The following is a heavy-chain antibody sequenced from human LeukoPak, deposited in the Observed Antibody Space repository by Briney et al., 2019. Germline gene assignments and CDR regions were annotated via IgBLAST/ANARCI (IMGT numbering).Heavy chain of an antibody. D-gene: IGHD6-13*01. CDR3: ATYKMGAGGKGS. Sequence: SETLSLTCTASGGSITSGDYHWSWIRQPPGKGLEWIGYIDYSGSTYCNPSLKSRATLSVDTSKNQFSLRLNSVTVADTAVYYCATYKMGAGGKGSWGQGTLVTVSS. CDR2: IDYSGST. J-gene: IGHJ5*02. CDR1: GGSITSGDYH. V-gene: IGHV4-30-4*01.